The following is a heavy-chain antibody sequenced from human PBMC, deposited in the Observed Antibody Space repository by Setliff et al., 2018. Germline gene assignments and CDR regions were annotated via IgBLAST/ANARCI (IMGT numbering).Heavy chain of an antibody. J-gene: IGHJ6*03. CDR2: TIPIFGTT. CDR1: GYIFNNYG. D-gene: IGHD3-22*01. Sequence: SVKVSCKASGYIFNNYGISWVRQAPGQGLEWMGGTIPIFGTTNYAQKFQGRVTIITDESTTTAYMELSSLRSDDTAVYYCAREGVDSRSSTDYRYYMDVWGKGTTVTVSS. CDR3: AREGVDSRSSTDYRYYMDV. V-gene: IGHV1-69*05.